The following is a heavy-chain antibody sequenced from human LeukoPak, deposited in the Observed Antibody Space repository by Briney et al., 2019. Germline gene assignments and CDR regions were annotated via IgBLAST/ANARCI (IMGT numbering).Heavy chain of an antibody. D-gene: IGHD3-9*01. CDR1: GFTFSTYG. CDR3: ARVQYDNSVILDY. Sequence: GGSLRLSCAGSGFTFSTYGINWVRQAPGKGPEWLSYISSSSDIVHYADSVKGRFTISRDSAKNSVYLQMNSLRAEDTAVYFCARVQYDNSVILDYWGQGTLVTVSS. V-gene: IGHV3-48*01. CDR2: ISSSSDIV. J-gene: IGHJ4*02.